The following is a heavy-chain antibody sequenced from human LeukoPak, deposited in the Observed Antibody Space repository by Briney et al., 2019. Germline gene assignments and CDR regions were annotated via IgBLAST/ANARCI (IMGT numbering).Heavy chain of an antibody. V-gene: IGHV3-21*01. CDR3: ARVLPSFMGAVVRADLAYYYYGMDV. Sequence: GGSLRLSCAASGFTFSSYSMNWVRQAPGKGLEWVSSISSSSSYICYADSVKGRFTISRDNAKNSLYLQMNSLRAEDTAVYYCARVLPSFMGAVVRADLAYYYYGMDVWGQGTTVTVSS. D-gene: IGHD3-10*01. J-gene: IGHJ6*02. CDR1: GFTFSSYS. CDR2: ISSSSSYI.